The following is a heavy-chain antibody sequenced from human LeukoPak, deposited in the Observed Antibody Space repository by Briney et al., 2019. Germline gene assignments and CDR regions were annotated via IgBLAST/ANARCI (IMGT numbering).Heavy chain of an antibody. CDR1: GFTFDDYA. J-gene: IGHJ6*03. D-gene: IGHD6-13*01. V-gene: IGHV3-9*01. CDR2: ISWNSGNI. Sequence: PGGSLRLSCAASGFTFDDYAMHWVRQAPGKGLEWVSGISWNSGNIDYVDSVKGRFTISRDNAKNSLYLQMNSLRAEDTAVYYCAKDWVHSSSWPYYYYMDVWGKGTTVTISS. CDR3: AKDWVHSSSWPYYYYMDV.